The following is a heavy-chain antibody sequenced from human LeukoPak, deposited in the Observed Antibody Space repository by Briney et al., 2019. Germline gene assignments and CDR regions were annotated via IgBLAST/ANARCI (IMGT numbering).Heavy chain of an antibody. CDR1: GGSISSYY. D-gene: IGHD2-21*01. Sequence: SETLSLTCTVSGGSISSYYWSWIRQPPGKGLEWIGYIYYSGSTNYNPSLKSRVTISVDTSKNQFSLKLSSVTAADTAVYYCARDRNGELWWSPGAFDIWGQGTMATVSS. J-gene: IGHJ3*02. CDR2: IYYSGST. V-gene: IGHV4-59*01. CDR3: ARDRNGELWWSPGAFDI.